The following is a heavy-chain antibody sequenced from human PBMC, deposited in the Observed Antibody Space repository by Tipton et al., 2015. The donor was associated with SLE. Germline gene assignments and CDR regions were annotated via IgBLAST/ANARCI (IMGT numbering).Heavy chain of an antibody. J-gene: IGHJ4*02. D-gene: IGHD2-2*01. Sequence: QSGPEVKKPGASVKVSCKASGYTFTSYGISWVRQAPGQGLEWMGWINAYNGNTNYAQKLQGRVTLTTDTSTSTAYMEVRSLRSDDTAVYYCARVGRYCTSTSCHGADYFDYWGQGTLVTVSS. V-gene: IGHV1-18*04. CDR2: INAYNGNT. CDR1: GYTFTSYG. CDR3: ARVGRYCTSTSCHGADYFDY.